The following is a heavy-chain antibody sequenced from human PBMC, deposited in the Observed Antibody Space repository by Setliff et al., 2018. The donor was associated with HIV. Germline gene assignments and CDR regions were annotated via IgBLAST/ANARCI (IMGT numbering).Heavy chain of an antibody. CDR2: VYTSGSA. Sequence: SETLSLTCTVSGGSINNGTYFWTWIRQPAGKPLEWVGRVYTSGSATYNPSLKSRVSISTDTSTNQFSLKLNSVTVADTAVYYCARGPLDYYDSSGYLDAFDIWGQGTMVT. J-gene: IGHJ3*02. D-gene: IGHD3-22*01. V-gene: IGHV4-61*02. CDR3: ARGPLDYYDSSGYLDAFDI. CDR1: GGSINNGTYF.